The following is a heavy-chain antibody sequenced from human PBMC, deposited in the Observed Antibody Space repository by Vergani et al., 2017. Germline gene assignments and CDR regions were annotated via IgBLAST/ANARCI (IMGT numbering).Heavy chain of an antibody. D-gene: IGHD3-10*01. CDR3: GRVADLYGLGSRLLDL. CDR1: GGSFSGYY. Sequence: QVQLQQWGAGLLKPSETLSLTCAVYGGSFSGYYWSWIRQPPGKGLEWFGYMYHSGSTNYNPSLETRVTISGDTSKNQFCLTLNSVTAADTAVYYCGRVADLYGLGSRLLDLWGQGILVTVSS. CDR2: MYHSGST. J-gene: IGHJ4*01. V-gene: IGHV4-34*01.